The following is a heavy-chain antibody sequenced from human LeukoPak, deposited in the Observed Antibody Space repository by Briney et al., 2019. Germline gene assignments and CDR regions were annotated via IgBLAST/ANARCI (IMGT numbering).Heavy chain of an antibody. V-gene: IGHV3-21*01. CDR2: IGGSSSYM. J-gene: IGHJ4*02. Sequence: GGSLRLSCAVSGFTFSSYNMNWVRQAPGKGLEWVSSIGGSSSYMYYADSVKGRFTISRDNAKNSLYLQMNSLRAEDTAVYYCARDLYYYDSSGYLLWGQGTLVTVSS. CDR1: GFTFSSYN. D-gene: IGHD3-22*01. CDR3: ARDLYYYDSSGYLL.